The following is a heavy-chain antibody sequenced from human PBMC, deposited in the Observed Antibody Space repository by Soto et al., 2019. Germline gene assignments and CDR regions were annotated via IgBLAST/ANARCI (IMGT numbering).Heavy chain of an antibody. D-gene: IGHD6-13*01. CDR3: ARGSFSSSWRFDY. CDR1: GDTFNSYA. J-gene: IGHJ4*02. Sequence: QVQLVQSGAEVKKPGSSVKVSCKASGDTFNSYAISWVRQAPGQGLEWVGGIVPFIATTNYAQTFQGRISITADKSTNTVHMEMSGLTSEDTGVYYCARGSFSSSWRFDYWGLGTLVTVSS. V-gene: IGHV1-69*06. CDR2: IVPFIATT.